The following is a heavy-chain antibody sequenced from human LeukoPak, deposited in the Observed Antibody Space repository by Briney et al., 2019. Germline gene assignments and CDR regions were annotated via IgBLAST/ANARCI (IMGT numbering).Heavy chain of an antibody. CDR3: ARAYCGGGCYSRAMDY. V-gene: IGHV3-74*01. CDR2: INDDGRST. J-gene: IGHJ4*02. D-gene: IGHD2-21*02. Sequence: GGSLRLSCTASGFTFSNFWMHWVRQAPGKGLEWVSRINDDGRSTSYADSVKGRFTISRDNAKNTVYLQMNTLRAEDTAVYYCARAYCGGGCYSRAMDYWGQGTLVTVSS. CDR1: GFTFSNFW.